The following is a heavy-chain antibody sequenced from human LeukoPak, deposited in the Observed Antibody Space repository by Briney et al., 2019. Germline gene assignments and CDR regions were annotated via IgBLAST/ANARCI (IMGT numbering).Heavy chain of an antibody. CDR3: ARDQGPYYYDSSGSGFDP. CDR1: GYTFTGYY. CDR2: INPNSGGT. D-gene: IGHD3-22*01. Sequence: ASVKVSCKASGYTFTGYYMHWVRQAPGQGLEWMGRINPNSGGTNYAQKFQGRVTMTTDTSTNTAYMELRSLRSDDTAVYYCARDQGPYYYDSSGSGFDPWGQGTLVTVSS. J-gene: IGHJ5*02. V-gene: IGHV1-2*06.